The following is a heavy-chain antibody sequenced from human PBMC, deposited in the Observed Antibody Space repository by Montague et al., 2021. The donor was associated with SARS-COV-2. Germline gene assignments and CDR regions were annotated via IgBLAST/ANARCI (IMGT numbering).Heavy chain of an antibody. J-gene: IGHJ4*02. CDR1: GFTFRSNW. V-gene: IGHV3-74*01. D-gene: IGHD2-21*01. CDR3: GRPLWLSDSDYYFDS. Sequence: SLRLSCAASGFTFRSNWMHWVRQVPGRGLVWVSRITYDGNYTHYAASAKGRFTISRDNAKNTLSLQMNNLRVDDTAVYFCGRPLWLSDSDYYFDSWGQGTRVTV. CDR2: ITYDGNYT.